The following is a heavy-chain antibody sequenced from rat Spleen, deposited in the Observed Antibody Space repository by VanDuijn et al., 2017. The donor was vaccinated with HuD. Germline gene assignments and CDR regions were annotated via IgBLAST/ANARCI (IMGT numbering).Heavy chain of an antibody. J-gene: IGHJ3*01. Sequence: EVQLVESGGGLVQPGNSLKLSCAASGYSFSDYAMAWVRQSPKKGLEWVATIIYDGSNTYYGDSVKGRFTLSRDNAKSTLDLQMDSLWSEDTATYYCATGGSGYGFAYWGQGTLVTVSS. CDR3: ATGGSGYGFAY. CDR1: GYSFSDYA. CDR2: IIYDGSNT. V-gene: IGHV5S10*01. D-gene: IGHD4-3*01.